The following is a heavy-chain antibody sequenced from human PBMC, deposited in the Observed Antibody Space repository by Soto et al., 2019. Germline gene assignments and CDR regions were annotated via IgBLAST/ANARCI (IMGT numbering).Heavy chain of an antibody. D-gene: IGHD1-26*01. J-gene: IGHJ4*02. Sequence: QVQLQESGPGLVKPSETLSLTCTVSGGSVSSGSYYWSWIRQPPGKGLEWIGYIYYRGSTNFNPSRRSRVTISVDTSKNQFSLKLSSVTAADTAVYYCAGQDGVGAFTYYFDYWGQGTLVTVSS. CDR3: AGQDGVGAFTYYFDY. CDR1: GGSVSSGSYY. V-gene: IGHV4-61*01. CDR2: IYYRGST.